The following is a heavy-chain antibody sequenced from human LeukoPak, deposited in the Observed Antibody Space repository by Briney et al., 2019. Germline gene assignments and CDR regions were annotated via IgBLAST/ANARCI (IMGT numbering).Heavy chain of an antibody. CDR1: GYSISNDYY. D-gene: IGHD1-26*01. CDR3: ARGKSRGSHIDY. J-gene: IGHJ4*02. Sequence: SETVSLTCTVSGYSISNDYYWGWIRQSPGKGLERIGSIYHSGSTYYNPSLKSRVTISVDTFKNQFSLKLSSVTAADTAVYYCARGKSRGSHIDYWGQGTLVTVSS. V-gene: IGHV4-38-2*02. CDR2: IYHSGST.